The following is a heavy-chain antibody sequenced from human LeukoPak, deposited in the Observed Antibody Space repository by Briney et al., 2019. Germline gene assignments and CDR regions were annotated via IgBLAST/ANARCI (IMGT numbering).Heavy chain of an antibody. CDR1: GFSVSKNY. CDR2: IKQDGSEK. V-gene: IGHV3-7*05. D-gene: IGHD1-14*01. J-gene: IGHJ4*02. CDR3: ATGGFRTFDS. Sequence: GGSLRLSCAASGFSVSKNYLTRVRQAPGKGLEWVTSIKQDGSEKFYVDSVKGRFTISRDNAKNSLYLQMNSLRAADTAMYYCATGGFRTFDSWGQGTLVTVSS.